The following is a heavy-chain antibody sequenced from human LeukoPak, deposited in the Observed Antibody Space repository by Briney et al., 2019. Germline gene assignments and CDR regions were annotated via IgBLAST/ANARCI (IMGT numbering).Heavy chain of an antibody. CDR1: GFTFSSYA. D-gene: IGHD3-10*01. CDR2: ISGSGGST. Sequence: GGSLRLSCAASGFTFSSYAMSWVRQAPGKGLEWVPTISGSGGSTYYADSVKGRFTISRDNSKNTLYLQMNSLRAEDTAIYYCAKTLSPYGSGSPLLHYWGQGTLVTVSS. J-gene: IGHJ4*02. V-gene: IGHV3-23*01. CDR3: AKTLSPYGSGSPLLHY.